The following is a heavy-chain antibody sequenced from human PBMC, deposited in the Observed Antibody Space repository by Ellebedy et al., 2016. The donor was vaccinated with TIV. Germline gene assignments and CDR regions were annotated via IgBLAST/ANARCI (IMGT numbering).Heavy chain of an antibody. V-gene: IGHV3-21*01. CDR1: GFTFSSYS. D-gene: IGHD4-17*01. CDR3: ARKVPAPTTVPPNWYFDL. CDR2: INSTSTYI. J-gene: IGHJ2*01. Sequence: PGGSLRFSCAASGFTFSSYSMGWVRQAPGKGLEWVSSINSTSTYIYYADSVKGRFAISRDNAKNSLYLQMNSLRAEDTAVYYCARKVPAPTTVPPNWYFDLWGRGTLVTVSS.